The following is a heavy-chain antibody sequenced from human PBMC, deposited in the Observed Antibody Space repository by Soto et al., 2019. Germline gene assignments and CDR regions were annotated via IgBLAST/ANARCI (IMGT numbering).Heavy chain of an antibody. D-gene: IGHD3-16*01. CDR1: DYTFSNSG. CDR2: MSAYNGNT. V-gene: IGHV1-18*01. CDR3: ARDYDGEGAVPGH. J-gene: IGHJ4*02. Sequence: ASVKVSCKASDYTFSNSGVGWVLQAPGQGLEWMGWMSAYNGNTNYAQNFQGRVTMTTDTSTRTAYMELRSLTSDDTAVYYCARDYDGEGAVPGHWGQGTLVTVSS.